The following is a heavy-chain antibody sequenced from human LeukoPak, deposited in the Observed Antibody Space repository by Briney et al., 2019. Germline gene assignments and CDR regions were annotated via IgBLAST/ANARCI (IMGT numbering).Heavy chain of an antibody. Sequence: GSLRLSCAASGFTFSSYSMNWVRQAPGKGLEWVSSISSSSSYIYYADSVKGRFTISRDNAKNSLYLQMNSLRAEDTAVYYCARASGSVVTPGDAFDIWGQGTMVTVSS. V-gene: IGHV3-21*01. CDR2: ISSSSSYI. J-gene: IGHJ3*02. CDR3: ARASGSVVTPGDAFDI. CDR1: GFTFSSYS. D-gene: IGHD4-23*01.